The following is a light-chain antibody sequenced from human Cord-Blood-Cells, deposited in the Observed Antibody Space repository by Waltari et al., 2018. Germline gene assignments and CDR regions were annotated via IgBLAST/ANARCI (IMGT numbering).Light chain of an antibody. Sequence: QSALTQPASVSGSPGQSITISCTGTSSDVGGYNYVSWYEQPPCNSPNLMIYEFSNRPAGVSNRFTGSKSGNTASLTISGLQAEDEADYYCSSYTSSSTVFGTGTKVTVL. V-gene: IGLV2-14*01. CDR2: EFS. CDR1: SSDVGGYNY. CDR3: SSYTSSSTV. J-gene: IGLJ1*01.